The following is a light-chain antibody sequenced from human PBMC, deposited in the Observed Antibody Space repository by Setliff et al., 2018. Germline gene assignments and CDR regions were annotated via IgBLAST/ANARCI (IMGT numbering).Light chain of an antibody. CDR3: LSYTSETTHAL. V-gene: IGLV2-14*03. CDR2: EVT. J-gene: IGLJ2*01. Sequence: QSVLTQPAAVSGSPGQSITISCAGTNSDVGGYNYVSWYQQHPNKAPKLMIYEVTKRPSGASDRFSGSKSGNTASLTISGLQAEDEADYYCLSYTSETTHALFAGGTK. CDR1: NSDVGGYNY.